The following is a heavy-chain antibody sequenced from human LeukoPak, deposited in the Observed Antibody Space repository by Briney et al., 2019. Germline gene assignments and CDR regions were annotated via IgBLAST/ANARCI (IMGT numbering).Heavy chain of an antibody. J-gene: IGHJ4*02. CDR2: INPNSGGT. V-gene: IGHV1-2*02. D-gene: IGHD3-22*01. CDR3: ARSDYYDSSGYLDY. CDR1: GYTFTGYY. Sequence: ASVKVSCKASGYTFTGYYMHWVRQAPGQGLEWMGWINPNSGGTNYAQKFQGRVTMTRDTSISTACMELSRLRSDDTAVYYCARSDYYDSSGYLDYWGQGTLVTVSS.